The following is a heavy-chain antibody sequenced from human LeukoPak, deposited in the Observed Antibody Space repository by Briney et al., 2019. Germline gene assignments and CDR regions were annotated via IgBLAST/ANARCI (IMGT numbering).Heavy chain of an antibody. J-gene: IGHJ4*02. CDR2: IYSGGST. CDR3: ARIPPGFGESIDY. D-gene: IGHD3-10*01. V-gene: IGHV3-53*01. Sequence: PGGSLRLSCAASGFTVSSNYMSWVRQAPGKGLEWVSVIYSGGSTYYADSVKGRFTISRDNSKNTLHLQMNSLRAEDTAGYYCARIPPGFGESIDYRGQGTLVTVSS. CDR1: GFTVSSNY.